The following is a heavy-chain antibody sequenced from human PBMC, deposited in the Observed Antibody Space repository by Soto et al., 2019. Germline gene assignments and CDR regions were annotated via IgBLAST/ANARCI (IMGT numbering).Heavy chain of an antibody. D-gene: IGHD6-13*01. Sequence: GGSLRLSCSASGFSFRTFAMHWVRQAPGKGLEYVSAISSSGSSSIFADSVKGRFTISRDNSKNTLYLQLRSLRPEEKAVYYCVRGSSSWYDNNWLDPWGQGTLVTVSS. CDR3: VRGSSSWYDNNWLDP. CDR2: ISSSGSSS. J-gene: IGHJ5*02. V-gene: IGHV3-64D*06. CDR1: GFSFRTFA.